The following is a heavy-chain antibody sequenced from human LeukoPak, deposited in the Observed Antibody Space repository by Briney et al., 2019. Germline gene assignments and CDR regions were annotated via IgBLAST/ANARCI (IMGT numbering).Heavy chain of an antibody. CDR2: INTNTGNP. CDR3: ARNYYGSGIGSWFDP. CDR1: GGTFSSYA. Sequence: GSSVKVSCKASGGTFSSYAISWVRQAPGQGLEWMGWINTNTGNPTYAQGFTGRFVFSLDTSVSTAYLQISSLKAEDTAVYYCARNYYGSGIGSWFDPWGQGTLVTVSS. D-gene: IGHD3-10*01. J-gene: IGHJ5*02. V-gene: IGHV7-4-1*02.